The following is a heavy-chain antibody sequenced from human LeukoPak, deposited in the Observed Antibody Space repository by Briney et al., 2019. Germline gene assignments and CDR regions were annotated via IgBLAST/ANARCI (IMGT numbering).Heavy chain of an antibody. CDR2: IKQDGSEK. CDR1: GFTFGTYW. D-gene: IGHD3-22*01. J-gene: IGHJ4*02. V-gene: IGHV3-7*01. Sequence: GGSLRLSCVASGFTFGTYWMSWVRQAPGKGPEWVANIKQDGSEKYYVDSVKGRFTISRDNAKNSMYLQMNSLRAEDTAVYYCAKEYDSSGFFDYWGQGTLVTVSS. CDR3: AKEYDSSGFFDY.